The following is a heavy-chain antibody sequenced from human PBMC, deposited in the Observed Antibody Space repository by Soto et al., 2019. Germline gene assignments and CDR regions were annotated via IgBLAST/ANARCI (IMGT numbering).Heavy chain of an antibody. CDR2: IIPIFNST. CDR3: AREGRANKAGYNGLVSLGY. D-gene: IGHD2-2*02. J-gene: IGHJ4*02. CDR1: GSRFSNYV. V-gene: IGHV1-69*06. Sequence: QVQLVQSGAEVKTPGSSLKVSCKVSGSRFSNYVISWVRQAPGHGLEWLGRIIPIFNSTKYAQSFQGRVTITADKSTSTASLEMSSLRSDDTAVYYCAREGRANKAGYNGLVSLGYWGQGTLVTVSS.